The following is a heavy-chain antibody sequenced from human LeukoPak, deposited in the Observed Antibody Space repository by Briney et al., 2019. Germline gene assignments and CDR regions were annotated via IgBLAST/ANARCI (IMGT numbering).Heavy chain of an antibody. J-gene: IGHJ5*02. Sequence: GGSLRLSCAASGFTFSDYYMSWIPQAPGKGLEWVSYISSSGSTIYYAHSVKGRFTISKDNAKNSLYLQMNSLRAEYTAVYYCAREELDTIAPWGQGTLVTVSS. CDR1: GFTFSDYY. CDR3: AREELDTIAP. CDR2: ISSSGSTI. D-gene: IGHD5-12*01. V-gene: IGHV3-11*01.